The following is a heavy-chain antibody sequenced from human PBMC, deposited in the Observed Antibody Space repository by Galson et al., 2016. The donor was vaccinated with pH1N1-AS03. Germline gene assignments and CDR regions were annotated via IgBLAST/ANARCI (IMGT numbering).Heavy chain of an antibody. Sequence: SVKVSCKASGHNFTNYAIHWVRQAPGQRLEWMGWINVGSGNTKYSQKFQGRVTMTTDTSASTAYMELNSLTSDDTAVYYCARGFLEAVIDYWGQGSLGTVSS. D-gene: IGHD3-3*01. CDR1: GHNFTNYA. CDR3: ARGFLEAVIDY. CDR2: INVGSGNT. V-gene: IGHV1-3*01. J-gene: IGHJ4*02.